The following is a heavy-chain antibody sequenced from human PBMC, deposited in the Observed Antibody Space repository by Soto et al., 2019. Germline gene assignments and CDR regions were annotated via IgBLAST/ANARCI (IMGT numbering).Heavy chain of an antibody. J-gene: IGHJ4*02. CDR3: ARGPLVGSSFFDF. Sequence: GASVKVSCKASGYTFTGYYMHWVRQAPGQGLEWMGWINPNSGGTNYAQKFQGWVTMTRDTSMSTAYMELSRLTSDDTAVYYCARGPLVGSSFFDFWRQGTLVPVSS. CDR1: GYTFTGYY. CDR2: INPNSGGT. D-gene: IGHD3-10*01. V-gene: IGHV1-2*04.